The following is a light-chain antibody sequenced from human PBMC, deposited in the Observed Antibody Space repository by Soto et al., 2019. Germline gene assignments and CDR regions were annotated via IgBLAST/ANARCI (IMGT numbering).Light chain of an antibody. CDR1: QSVSSN. CDR2: GAS. V-gene: IGKV3-15*01. J-gene: IGKJ1*01. CDR3: QQYNNWPRT. Sequence: EIVINQSPSTLSVPPGERATLSCRASQSVSSNLAWYQQKPGQAPRLLIYGASTRATGIPARFSGSGSGTEFTLTISSLQSEDFAVYYCQQYNNWPRTFGQGAKVDI.